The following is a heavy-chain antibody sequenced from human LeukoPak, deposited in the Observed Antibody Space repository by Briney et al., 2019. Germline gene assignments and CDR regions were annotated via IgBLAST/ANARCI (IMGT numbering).Heavy chain of an antibody. Sequence: SCKASGYTFTSYYMHWVRQAPGKGLEWVAVISYDGSNKYYADSVKGRFTISRDNSKNTLYLQMNSLRAEDTAVYYCAKDTGRLLWFGEFFDYWGQGTLVTVSS. D-gene: IGHD3-10*01. CDR1: GYTFTSYY. CDR3: AKDTGRLLWFGEFFDY. CDR2: ISYDGSNK. J-gene: IGHJ4*01. V-gene: IGHV3-30*18.